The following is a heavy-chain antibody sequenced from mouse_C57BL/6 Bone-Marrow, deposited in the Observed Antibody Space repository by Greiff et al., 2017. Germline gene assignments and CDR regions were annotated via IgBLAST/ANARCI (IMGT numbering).Heavy chain of an antibody. Sequence: DVMLVESGGGLVQPKGSLKLSCAASGFTFNTYAMHWVRQAPGKGLEWVARIRSKSSNYATYYADSVKDRLTISRDDSQSMLYLQMNNLKTEDTAMYYCAITAVVTDWYFDVWGTGTTVTVSS. CDR3: AITAVVTDWYFDV. D-gene: IGHD1-1*01. CDR2: IRSKSSNYAT. CDR1: GFTFNTYA. V-gene: IGHV10-3*01. J-gene: IGHJ1*03.